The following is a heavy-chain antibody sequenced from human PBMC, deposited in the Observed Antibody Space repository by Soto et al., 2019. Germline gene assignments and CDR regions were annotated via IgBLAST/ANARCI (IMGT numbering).Heavy chain of an antibody. Sequence: PGRSRCPSGAPAALVVTNYCIGWVRQALGKGLEWVAVFFIGGDTHYAESVKGRFTISRDNYKNTMYLQMNSLRAEDKAVYYCAREPLWSDPVPLDAFDLWGQGTMVTVSS. CDR3: AREPLWSDPVPLDAFDL. CDR2: FFIGGDT. D-gene: IGHD3-3*01. CDR1: ALVVTNYC. V-gene: IGHV3-53*01. J-gene: IGHJ3*01.